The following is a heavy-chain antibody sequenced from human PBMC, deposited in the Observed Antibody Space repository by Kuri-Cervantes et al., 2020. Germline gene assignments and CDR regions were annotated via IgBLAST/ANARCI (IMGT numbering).Heavy chain of an antibody. CDR1: GFTFDDYA. CDR2: ISWNSGSI. D-gene: IGHD3-22*01. J-gene: IGHJ4*02. CDR3: AKLTSSGYSDY. V-gene: IGHV3-9*01. Sequence: LSLTCAASGFTFDDYAMHWVRQAPGKGLEWVSGISWNSGSIGYADSVKGRFTISRDNAKNSLYLQMNSLRAEDTAVYYCAKLTSSGYSDYWGQGTLVTVSS.